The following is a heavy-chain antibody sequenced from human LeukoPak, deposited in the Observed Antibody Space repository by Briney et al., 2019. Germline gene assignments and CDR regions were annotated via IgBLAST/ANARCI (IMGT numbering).Heavy chain of an antibody. D-gene: IGHD1-26*01. Sequence: GGSPRLSCAASGFTLSDHYMDWVRQAPGKGLEWVGRTRNKANSYSTEYAASAKGRFTISRDESKNSLYLQMNSLKTEDTAVYYCGRSRAGAIDYWGQGTRVTVSS. CDR3: GRSRAGAIDY. V-gene: IGHV3-72*01. CDR1: GFTLSDHY. CDR2: TRNKANSYST. J-gene: IGHJ4*02.